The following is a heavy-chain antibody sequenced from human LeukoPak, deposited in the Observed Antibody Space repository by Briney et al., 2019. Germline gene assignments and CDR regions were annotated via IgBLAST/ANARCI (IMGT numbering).Heavy chain of an antibody. V-gene: IGHV3-11*06. Sequence: GVSLRLSCAASGFTFSDYYMSWIRQTPGKGLEWVSYISSSSSYTNYADSVKGRFTISRDNAKNSLYLQMNSLRAEDTAVYYCARDLRSNTAMVTFDYWGQGTLVTVSS. J-gene: IGHJ4*02. D-gene: IGHD5-18*01. CDR1: GFTFSDYY. CDR2: ISSSSSYT. CDR3: ARDLRSNTAMVTFDY.